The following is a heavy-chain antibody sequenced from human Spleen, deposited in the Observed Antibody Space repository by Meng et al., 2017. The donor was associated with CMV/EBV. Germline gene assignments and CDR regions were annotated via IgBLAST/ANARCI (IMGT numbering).Heavy chain of an antibody. Sequence: ASVKVSCKASGYTFTKYGISWVRQAPGQGLEWMGWISTYNGNTNYTQNLQGRVTMTTDTSTSTAYMELRSLRSDDTAVYYCARDLIVSYDFWSARPQPAGYWGQGTLVTVSS. V-gene: IGHV1-18*04. CDR1: GYTFTKYG. J-gene: IGHJ4*02. CDR2: ISTYNGNT. CDR3: ARDLIVSYDFWSARPQPAGY. D-gene: IGHD3-3*01.